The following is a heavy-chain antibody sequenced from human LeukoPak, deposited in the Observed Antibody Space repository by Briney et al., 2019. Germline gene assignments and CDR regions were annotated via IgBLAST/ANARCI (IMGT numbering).Heavy chain of an antibody. Sequence: KPSETLSLTCTVSGGSISSSSYYWGWIRQPPGKGLEWIGSIYYSGSTYYNPSLKSRVTISVDTSKNQFSLKLSSVTAADTAVYYCATELSSGWTPCFDYWGQGTLVTVSS. D-gene: IGHD6-19*01. CDR1: GGSISSSSYY. J-gene: IGHJ4*02. V-gene: IGHV4-39*01. CDR3: ATELSSGWTPCFDY. CDR2: IYYSGST.